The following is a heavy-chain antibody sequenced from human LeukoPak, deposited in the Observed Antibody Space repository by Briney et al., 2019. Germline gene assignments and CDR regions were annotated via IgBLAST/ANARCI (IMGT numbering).Heavy chain of an antibody. CDR3: ATFRDY. J-gene: IGHJ4*02. V-gene: IGHV3-48*02. Sequence: PGGSLRLSCAASGFTFSSYSLNWVRQAPGKGLEWVSYISSSSTTIYYADSVKGRITVSRDNAKNSLYLQMNSLRDEDTALYYCATFRDYWGQGTLVTVSS. CDR1: GFTFSSYS. D-gene: IGHD3-10*01. CDR2: ISSSSTTI.